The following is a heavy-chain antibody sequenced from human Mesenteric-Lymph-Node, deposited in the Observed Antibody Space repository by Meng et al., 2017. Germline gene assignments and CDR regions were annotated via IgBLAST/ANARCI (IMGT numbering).Heavy chain of an antibody. D-gene: IGHD5-24*01. CDR2: MYHSGTT. J-gene: IGHJ4*02. CDR3: ATQESRDGHNPY. Sequence: QGQLQESGPGLVKPSGTLSLTCAVSGGSISSSYWWTWVRQSPGKGLEWIGEMYHSGTTNYNPSLKSRVTISMGKSNNQLSLKLNSVTAADTAVYYCATQESRDGHNPYWGQGTLVTVSS. CDR1: GGSISSSYW. V-gene: IGHV4-4*02.